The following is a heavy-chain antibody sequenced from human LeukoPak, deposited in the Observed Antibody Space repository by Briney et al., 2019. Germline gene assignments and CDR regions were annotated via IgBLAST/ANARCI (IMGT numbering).Heavy chain of an antibody. CDR2: IWYDGSNK. V-gene: IGHV3-33*01. D-gene: IGHD3-16*02. J-gene: IGHJ4*02. CDR3: ARDRGYLFDY. CDR1: GFTFSSYG. Sequence: GRSLRLSCAASGFTFSSYGMHWVRQAPGKGLEWVAVIWYDGSNKYYADSVKGRFTISRDNAKNTLYLQMNSLRAEDTAVYYCARDRGYLFDYWGQGTLVTVSP.